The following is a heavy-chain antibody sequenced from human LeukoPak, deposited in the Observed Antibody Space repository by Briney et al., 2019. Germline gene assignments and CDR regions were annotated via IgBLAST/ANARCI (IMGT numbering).Heavy chain of an antibody. D-gene: IGHD5-24*01. CDR2: INSDGSSI. CDR1: GFXFSSYW. V-gene: IGHV3-74*01. J-gene: IGHJ4*02. Sequence: GGSLRLSCAASGFXFSSYWIHWVRQAPGKGQVWVSFINSDGSSITYADSVKGRFTISRDNAKNTLFLQMNSLRAEDTAVYYCARDPDGNSLLDYWGQGTLVTVSS. CDR3: ARDPDGNSLLDY.